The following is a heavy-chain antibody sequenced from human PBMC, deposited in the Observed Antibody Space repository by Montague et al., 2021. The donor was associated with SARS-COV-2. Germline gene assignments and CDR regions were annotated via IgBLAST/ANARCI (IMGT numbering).Heavy chain of an antibody. J-gene: IGHJ4*02. Sequence: SLRLSCEASGFTFSSSAMIWVRQAPGKGLEWISGIYAGGVTTTYXDSVKGRFTISRDNSKNTLFLQMNTLRAEDTAVSYCAKDGIYGIVYWGQGTLVAVSA. CDR2: IYAGGVTT. CDR3: AKDGIYGIVY. CDR1: GFTFSSSA. D-gene: IGHD1-14*01. V-gene: IGHV3-23*03.